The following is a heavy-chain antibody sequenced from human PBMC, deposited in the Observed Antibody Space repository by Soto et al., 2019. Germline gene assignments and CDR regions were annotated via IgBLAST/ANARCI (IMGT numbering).Heavy chain of an antibody. J-gene: IGHJ5*02. Sequence: QVQLVQSGAEVKKPGASVKVSCKASGYTFTSYGISWVRQAPGQGLEWMGWISAYNGNTNYAQKLQGRVTMTTDTSTSTAYMELRSVRSDDTAVYYCARDHRYYGSGSYYEAVGWFDPWGQGTLVTVSS. CDR3: ARDHRYYGSGSYYEAVGWFDP. V-gene: IGHV1-18*01. CDR1: GYTFTSYG. CDR2: ISAYNGNT. D-gene: IGHD3-10*01.